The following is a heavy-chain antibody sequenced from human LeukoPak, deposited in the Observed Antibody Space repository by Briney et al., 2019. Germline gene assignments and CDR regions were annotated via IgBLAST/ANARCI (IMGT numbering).Heavy chain of an antibody. CDR2: IYTSGST. D-gene: IGHD6-13*01. CDR3: ARGISSSWFPKGYIDYFDY. Sequence: SETLSLTCPVSGGSISSYYWSWIRPPAGKGLEWIGRIYTSGSTNYNPSLKSRVTMSVDTSKNQFSLKLSSVTAADTAVYYCARGISSSWFPKGYIDYFDYWGQGTLVTVSS. CDR1: GGSISSYY. J-gene: IGHJ4*02. V-gene: IGHV4-4*07.